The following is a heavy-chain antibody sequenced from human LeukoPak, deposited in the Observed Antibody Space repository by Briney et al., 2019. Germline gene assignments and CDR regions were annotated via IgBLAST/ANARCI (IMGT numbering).Heavy chain of an antibody. Sequence: SETLSLTCTVSGGSISSSSYYWGWIRQPPGKGLEWIGSIYYSGSTYYNPSLKSRVTISVDTSRNQFSLKLSSVTAADTAVYYCARDLAGVIVVVDAFDIWGQGTMVTVSS. CDR1: GGSISSSSYY. D-gene: IGHD3-22*01. CDR3: ARDLAGVIVVVDAFDI. J-gene: IGHJ3*02. CDR2: IYYSGST. V-gene: IGHV4-39*07.